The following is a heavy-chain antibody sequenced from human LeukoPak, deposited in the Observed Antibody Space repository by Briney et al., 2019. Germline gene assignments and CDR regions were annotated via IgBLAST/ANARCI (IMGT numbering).Heavy chain of an antibody. V-gene: IGHV2-5*02. CDR2: FYGDGDK. CDR3: VHRSGGWPYYFDY. Sequence: ESGPTLVKPTQTLTATCSFSGISLTTPVKNVGWIRQPPGKALEWLGVFYGDGDKSYSPSLKSRLTISQDTSKDQVVLTMANMDPADTATYYCVHRSGGWPYYFDYWGQGVLVTVSS. J-gene: IGHJ4*02. CDR1: GISLTTPVKN. D-gene: IGHD6-19*01.